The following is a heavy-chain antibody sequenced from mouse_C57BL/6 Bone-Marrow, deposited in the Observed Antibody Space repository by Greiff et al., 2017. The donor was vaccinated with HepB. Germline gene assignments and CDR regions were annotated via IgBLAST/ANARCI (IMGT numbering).Heavy chain of an antibody. Sequence: EVKLLESGGGLVQPGGSMKLSCVASGFTFSNYWMNWVRQSPEKGLEWVAQIRLKSDNYATHYAESVKGRFTISRDDSKSSVYLQMNNLRAEDTGIYYCARAPSWFLFDYWGQGTTLTVSS. V-gene: IGHV6-3*01. D-gene: IGHD1-1*01. CDR1: GFTFSNYW. CDR3: ARAPSWFLFDY. J-gene: IGHJ2*01. CDR2: IRLKSDNYAT.